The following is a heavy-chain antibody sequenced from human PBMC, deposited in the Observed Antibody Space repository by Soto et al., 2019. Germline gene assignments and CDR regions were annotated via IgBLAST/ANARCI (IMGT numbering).Heavy chain of an antibody. CDR3: ARARSGYYYVPFDY. V-gene: IGHV4-34*01. Sequence: QVQIQQWCAGLLKPSETLSLTCAVYGGSFSGYYWSWIRQPPGKGLEWIGEINHSGSTNYNPSLKSRVTISVDTSKNQFSLKLSSVTAADTAVYYCARARSGYYYVPFDYWGQGTLVTVSS. D-gene: IGHD3-22*01. CDR1: GGSFSGYY. CDR2: INHSGST. J-gene: IGHJ4*02.